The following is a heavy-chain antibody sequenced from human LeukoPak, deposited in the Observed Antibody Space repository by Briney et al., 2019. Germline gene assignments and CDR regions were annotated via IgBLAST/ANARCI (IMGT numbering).Heavy chain of an antibody. Sequence: GGSLRLSCAASGVTFCSYAMRCVREPPGKGGEWVAVISYDGSNKYYADSVKGRFTISRDNSKNTLYLQMNSLRAEDTAVYYCARDGYSSSWYFSNPGYYFDYWGQGTLVTVSS. CDR2: ISYDGSNK. CDR1: GVTFCSYA. J-gene: IGHJ4*02. CDR3: ARDGYSSSWYFSNPGYYFDY. V-gene: IGHV3-30*01. D-gene: IGHD6-13*01.